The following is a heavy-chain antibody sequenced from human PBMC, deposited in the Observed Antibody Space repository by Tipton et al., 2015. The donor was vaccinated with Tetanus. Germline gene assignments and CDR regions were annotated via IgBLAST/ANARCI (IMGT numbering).Heavy chain of an antibody. CDR1: SRHY. V-gene: IGHV4-39*07. CDR2: INSGGTT. J-gene: IGHJ5*02. D-gene: IGHD4-11*01. Sequence: SRHYMIWVRQAPGKGLEWIGSINSGGTTYHNPSLKSRVTISVDTSKNQFSLKLTSLTAADTAVYYCARRLVQNWFDPWGQGTLVTVSS. CDR3: ARRLVQNWFDP.